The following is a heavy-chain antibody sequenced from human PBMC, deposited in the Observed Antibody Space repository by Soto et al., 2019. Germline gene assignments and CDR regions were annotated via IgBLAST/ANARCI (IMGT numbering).Heavy chain of an antibody. J-gene: IGHJ4*02. Sequence: QVQLQESGPGLVKPSQTLSLTCTVSGGSISSGTYHWTWIRQHPEKGLERIGYIYYSGSTYYNPSLKSRVTRSVDTSKNQFSLRLSSVTAADTAVYYCAREMNYYDTSGDSYFDYWGQGTLVTGSS. V-gene: IGHV4-31*03. CDR3: AREMNYYDTSGDSYFDY. CDR1: GGSISSGTYH. D-gene: IGHD3-22*01. CDR2: IYYSGST.